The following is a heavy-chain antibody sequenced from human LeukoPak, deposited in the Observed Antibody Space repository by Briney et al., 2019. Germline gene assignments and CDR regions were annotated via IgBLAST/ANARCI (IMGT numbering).Heavy chain of an antibody. CDR3: ARDKASPFTYYGMDV. D-gene: IGHD6-6*01. Sequence: PGGSLRLSCAASRFTFSSYEMNWVRRAPGKGLESVAYISSSGSITYYAVSVEGRFTISRDNANNSLSLLMNSLRAEDTAVYYCARDKASPFTYYGMDVWGQGTTGTVSS. V-gene: IGHV3-48*03. CDR2: ISSSGSIT. J-gene: IGHJ6*02. CDR1: RFTFSSYE.